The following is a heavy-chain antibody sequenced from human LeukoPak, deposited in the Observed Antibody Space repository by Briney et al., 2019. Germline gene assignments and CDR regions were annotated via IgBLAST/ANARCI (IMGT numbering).Heavy chain of an antibody. D-gene: IGHD2-15*01. V-gene: IGHV1-24*01. CDR1: GYTLTELS. CDR2: FDPEDGET. Sequence: ASVKVSXKVSGYTLTELSMHWVRQAPGKGLEWMGGFDPEDGETIYAQKFQGRVTMTEDTSTDTAYMELSSLRSEDTAVSYCATVGVVAATLGFDYWGQGTLVTVSS. CDR3: ATVGVVAATLGFDY. J-gene: IGHJ4*02.